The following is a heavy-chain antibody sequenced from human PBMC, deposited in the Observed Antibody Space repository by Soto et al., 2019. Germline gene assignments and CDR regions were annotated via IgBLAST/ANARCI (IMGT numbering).Heavy chain of an antibody. Sequence: EVLLLESGGGLVQPGGSLRLSCATSGFSFRNHAMTWFRQAPGKGLEWVSSISGSGNATYYADSVKGRFTISRDNFKTTLSLQMNSLTGHDTALYYCARDRGSYGYVNWGQRTLVTVSS. D-gene: IGHD3-16*01. J-gene: IGHJ4*02. V-gene: IGHV3-23*01. CDR3: ARDRGSYGYVN. CDR2: ISGSGNAT. CDR1: GFSFRNHA.